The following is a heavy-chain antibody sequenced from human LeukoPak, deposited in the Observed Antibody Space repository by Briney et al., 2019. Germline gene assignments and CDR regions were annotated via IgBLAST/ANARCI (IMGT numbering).Heavy chain of an antibody. CDR3: ARGSGWYLY. J-gene: IGHJ4*02. D-gene: IGHD6-19*01. CDR1: GYSISSGYF. V-gene: IGHV4-38-2*02. CDR2: IYHSGST. Sequence: SETLSLTCTVSGYSISSGYFWGWIRQPPGRGLECIGTIYHSGSTYYNPSLKSRVTISVDTSKNQVSLKLTSVTAADTAVYFCARGSGWYLYWGQGTLVTVSS.